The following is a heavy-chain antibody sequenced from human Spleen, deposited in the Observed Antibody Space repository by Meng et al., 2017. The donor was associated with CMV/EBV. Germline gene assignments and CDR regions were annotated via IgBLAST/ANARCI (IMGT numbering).Heavy chain of an antibody. CDR3: ARESVTTLHNPHFDY. CDR2: MYYSGNT. D-gene: IGHD4-11*01. CDR1: GGSINSSPHY. Sequence: GSLRLSCSVSGGSINSSPHYWAWIRQPPGKGLEWIGSMYYSGNTHYKPSLRSRVTMSVDAAKSEFSLKLSSVTAADTAVYYCARESVTTLHNPHFDYWGQGAAVTVSS. V-gene: IGHV4-39*07. J-gene: IGHJ4*02.